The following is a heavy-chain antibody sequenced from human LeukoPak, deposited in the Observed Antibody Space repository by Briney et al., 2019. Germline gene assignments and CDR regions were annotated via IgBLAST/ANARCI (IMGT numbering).Heavy chain of an antibody. CDR1: GDSISRGGYS. Sequence: SETLSLTCAVSGDSISRGGYSWTWIRQPPGKGLEWIGYIYESGSTYYNPSLESRVTISVDRSENQFSLRLRSVTAADTAVYYCARAQRRIGAYSSSPYGDYWGQGTLVTVSS. J-gene: IGHJ4*02. CDR2: IYESGST. V-gene: IGHV4-30-2*01. CDR3: ARAQRRIGAYSSSPYGDY. D-gene: IGHD6-13*01.